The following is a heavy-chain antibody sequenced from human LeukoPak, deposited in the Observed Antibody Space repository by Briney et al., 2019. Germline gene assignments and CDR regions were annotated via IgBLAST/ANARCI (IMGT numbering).Heavy chain of an antibody. Sequence: SETLSLTCTVSGGSISSYYWSWIRQPPGKGLEWIGYIYYSGSTNYNPSLKSRVTISVDTSKNQFSLKLSSVTAADTAVYYCARALPYGDYKFYYYYYGMDVWGQGTMVTVSS. CDR1: GGSISSYY. CDR3: ARALPYGDYKFYYYYYGMDV. J-gene: IGHJ6*02. CDR2: IYYSGST. D-gene: IGHD4-17*01. V-gene: IGHV4-59*01.